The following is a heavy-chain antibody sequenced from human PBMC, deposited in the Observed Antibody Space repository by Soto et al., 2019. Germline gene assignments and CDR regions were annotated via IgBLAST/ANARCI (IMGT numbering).Heavy chain of an antibody. J-gene: IGHJ6*02. D-gene: IGHD3-3*01. CDR1: GGSISSYY. Sequence: SETLSLTCTVSGGSISSYYWSWIRQPPGKGLEWIGRIYTSGSTNSNPSLKSRVTMSVDTSKNQSSLKLSSVTAADTAVYYCASLTVDYDFWSGHIWDYGMDVWAQGTRVTVPS. CDR2: IYTSGST. CDR3: ASLTVDYDFWSGHIWDYGMDV. V-gene: IGHV4-4*07.